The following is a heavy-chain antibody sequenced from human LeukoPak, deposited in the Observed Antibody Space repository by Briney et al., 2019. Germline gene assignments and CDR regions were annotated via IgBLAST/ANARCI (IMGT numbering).Heavy chain of an antibody. J-gene: IGHJ6*03. Sequence: SETLSLTCTVSGGSVTDYYWSWIRQPPGKGLEWIGSIYYSGSTYYNPSLKSRVTISVDTSKNQFSLKLSSVTAADTAVYYCARDWGQAAAGYYYYYYMDVWGKGTTVTVSS. V-gene: IGHV4-39*07. CDR2: IYYSGST. CDR3: ARDWGQAAAGYYYYYYMDV. CDR1: GGSVTDYY. D-gene: IGHD6-13*01.